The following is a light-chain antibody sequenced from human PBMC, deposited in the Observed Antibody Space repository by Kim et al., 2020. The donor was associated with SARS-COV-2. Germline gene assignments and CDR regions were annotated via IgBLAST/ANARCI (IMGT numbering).Light chain of an antibody. CDR1: QRVSSNY. J-gene: IGKJ1*01. CDR2: GAS. CDR3: QQYASVPPWT. Sequence: PEEGATLSCGASQRVSSNYLAWYQQKPGQGPRLLIYGASTRATGIPDRFSGSGSGTDFTLTISRLEPEDIAVYYCQQYASVPPWTFGQGTKVDIK. V-gene: IGKV3-20*01.